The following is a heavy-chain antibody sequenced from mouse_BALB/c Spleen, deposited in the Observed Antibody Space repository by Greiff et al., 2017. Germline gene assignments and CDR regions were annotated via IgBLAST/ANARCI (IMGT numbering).Heavy chain of an antibody. J-gene: IGHJ2*01. V-gene: IGHV5-6-5*01. D-gene: IGHD3-1*01. CDR1: GFTFSSYA. CDR2: ISSGGST. Sequence: EVKLVESGGGLVKPGGSLKLSCAASGFTFSSYAMSWVRQTPEKRLEWVASISSGGSTYYPDSVKGRFTISRDNARNILYLQMSSLRSEDTAMYYCAREGGTNYFDYWGQGTTLTVSS. CDR3: AREGGTNYFDY.